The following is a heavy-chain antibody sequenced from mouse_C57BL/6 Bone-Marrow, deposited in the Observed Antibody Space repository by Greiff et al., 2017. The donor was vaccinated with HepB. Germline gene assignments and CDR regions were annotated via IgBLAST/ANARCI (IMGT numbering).Heavy chain of an antibody. CDR1: GYAFSSYW. Sequence: QVQLQQSGAELVKPGASVKISCKASGYAFSSYWMNWVKQRPGKGLEWIGQIYPGVGDTNYNGKFKGKATLTADKSSSTAYMQLSSLTSEDSAVYFCARHLHYYGSSYGYFDYWGQGTTLTVSS. D-gene: IGHD1-1*01. CDR2: IYPGVGDT. CDR3: ARHLHYYGSSYGYFDY. J-gene: IGHJ2*01. V-gene: IGHV1-80*01.